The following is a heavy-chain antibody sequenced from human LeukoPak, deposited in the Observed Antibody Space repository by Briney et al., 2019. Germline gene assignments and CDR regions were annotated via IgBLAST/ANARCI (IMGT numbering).Heavy chain of an antibody. CDR2: INHSGST. Sequence: SETLSLTCAVYGGSFSGYYWGWIRQPPGKGLEWIGEINHSGSTNYNPSLKSRVTISVDTSKNQFSLKLSSVTAADTAVYYCARGPPRHRYYYDSSGYYYPYWGQGTLVTVSS. CDR3: ARGPPRHRYYYDSSGYYYPY. CDR1: GGSFSGYY. D-gene: IGHD3-22*01. J-gene: IGHJ4*02. V-gene: IGHV4-34*01.